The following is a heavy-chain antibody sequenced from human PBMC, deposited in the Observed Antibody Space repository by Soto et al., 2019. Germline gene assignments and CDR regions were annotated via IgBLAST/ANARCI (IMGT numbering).Heavy chain of an antibody. CDR1: GFTFSSYA. D-gene: IGHD3-22*01. J-gene: IGHJ4*02. Sequence: GGSLRLSCAASGFTFSSYAMSWVRQAPGKGLEWVSAISGSGGSTYYADSVKSRFTISRDNSKNTLYLQMNSLRAEDTAVYYCAKVQLRDSSGYDDWGQGTLITVSS. CDR3: AKVQLRDSSGYDD. V-gene: IGHV3-23*01. CDR2: ISGSGGST.